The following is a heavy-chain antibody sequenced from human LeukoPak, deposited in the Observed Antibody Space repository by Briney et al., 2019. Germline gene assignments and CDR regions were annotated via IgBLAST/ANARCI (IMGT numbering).Heavy chain of an antibody. J-gene: IGHJ6*03. CDR3: ARGETMDV. D-gene: IGHD5-24*01. Sequence: GSLRLSCAASGFTFSNYWMSWVRQAPGRGLEWVANINEDGSEKHYVGSVRGRFTISRDNADNSLHLQMNSLRPEDMAVYYCARGETMDVWGKGTTVTVPS. CDR1: GFTFSNYW. V-gene: IGHV3-7*01. CDR2: INEDGSEK.